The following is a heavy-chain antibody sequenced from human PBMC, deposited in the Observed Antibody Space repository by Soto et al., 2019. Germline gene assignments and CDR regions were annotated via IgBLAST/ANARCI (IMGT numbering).Heavy chain of an antibody. CDR3: ASHLRAFPTYYYGMDV. J-gene: IGHJ6*02. V-gene: IGHV5-51*01. CDR2: IYPGDSDT. D-gene: IGHD2-21*01. CDR1: GYSFTSYW. Sequence: GESLNISCKGSGYSFTSYWIGLVRQMPGKGLEWMGIIYPGDSDTRYSPSFQGQVTISADKSISTAYLQWSSLKAPDTAMYYCASHLRAFPTYYYGMDVWGQGTTVTVSS.